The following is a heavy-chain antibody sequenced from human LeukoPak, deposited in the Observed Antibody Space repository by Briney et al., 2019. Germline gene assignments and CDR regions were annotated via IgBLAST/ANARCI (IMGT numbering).Heavy chain of an antibody. CDR1: GFTFSSYW. D-gene: IGHD6-19*01. CDR2: IKEDGSGE. J-gene: IGHJ4*02. CDR3: ARDFGWLVLPNIGL. Sequence: GGSLRLSCAASGFTFSSYWMMWVRQAPGKGLEWVANIKEDGSGEYYVDSVKGRFTISRDSAKKSLYLQMNSLRAEDTAVYYCARDFGWLVLPNIGLWGQGTLVTVSS. V-gene: IGHV3-7*01.